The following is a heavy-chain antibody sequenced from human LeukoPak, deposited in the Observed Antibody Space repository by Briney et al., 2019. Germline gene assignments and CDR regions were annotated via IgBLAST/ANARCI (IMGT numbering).Heavy chain of an antibody. D-gene: IGHD3-3*01. CDR2: ISAYNGNT. CDR1: GYTFTSYG. J-gene: IGHJ6*02. Sequence: ASVKVSCKASGYTFTSYGIGWVRQAPGQGLEWMGWISAYNGNTNYAQKLQGRVTMTTDTPTSTAYMELRSLRSDDTAVYYCARGEITIFGVVRYGMDVWGQGTTVTVSS. V-gene: IGHV1-18*01. CDR3: ARGEITIFGVVRYGMDV.